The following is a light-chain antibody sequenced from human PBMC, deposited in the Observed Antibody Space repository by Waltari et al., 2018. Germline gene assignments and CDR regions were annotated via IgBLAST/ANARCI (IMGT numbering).Light chain of an antibody. Sequence: IQLTQSPSSLSASVGDRVTITCRASQGISSYLAWYQQKPGKAPKVLINAASTVQSGVPSRFSGSGSGTDFSLTISSLQPEDVAVYYCQQYYNIPPTFGQGTKVEIK. CDR3: QQYYNIPPT. CDR1: QGISSY. J-gene: IGKJ1*01. V-gene: IGKV1-9*01. CDR2: AAS.